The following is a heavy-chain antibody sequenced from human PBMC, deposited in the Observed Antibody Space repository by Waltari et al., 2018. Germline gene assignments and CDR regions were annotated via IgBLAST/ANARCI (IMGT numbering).Heavy chain of an antibody. CDR2: INYSGDG. J-gene: IGHJ6*02. CDR3: AGGTIGSGSYYDGGMDV. Sequence: QVQLQQWGAGLLKPSETLSLTCDVYGGSFNTYSWAWIRQPPEKGLEWLGEINYSGDGNYNPSLKSRVTSSVETSKNRFSLKLNSVTAADTAVYYCAGGTIGSGSYYDGGMDVWGQGTTVTVSS. D-gene: IGHD1-26*01. V-gene: IGHV4-34*01. CDR1: GGSFNTYS.